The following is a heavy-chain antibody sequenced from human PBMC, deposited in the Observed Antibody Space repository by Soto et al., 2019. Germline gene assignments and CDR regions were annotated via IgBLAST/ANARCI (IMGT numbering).Heavy chain of an antibody. D-gene: IGHD3-3*01. J-gene: IGHJ4*02. CDR2: IYYSGST. CDR1: GGSISSYY. CDR3: ARYYDFWSGSHFDY. Sequence: LSLTCTVSGGSISSYYWSWIRQPPGKGLEWIGYIYYSGSTYYNPSLKSRVTISVDTSRNQSSLKLSSVTAADPAVYYCARYYDFWSGSHFDYWGQVTLVTVSS. V-gene: IGHV4-59*08.